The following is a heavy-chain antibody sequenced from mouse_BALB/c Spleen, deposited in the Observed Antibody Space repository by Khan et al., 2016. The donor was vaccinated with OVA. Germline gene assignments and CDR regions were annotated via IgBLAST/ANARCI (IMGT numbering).Heavy chain of an antibody. Sequence: QVQLKQSGPGLVAPSQSLSITCTVSGFSLTSYGVSWIRQPPGKGLEWLGVIWGDGNANYHSTLKSRLSISKDNSKSQVFLKLNSLQTDDTATYYCAKWGDLSLYAMDYWGQGTSVTVSS. J-gene: IGHJ4*01. CDR1: GFSLTSYG. D-gene: IGHD2-13*01. CDR2: IWGDGNA. CDR3: AKWGDLSLYAMDY. V-gene: IGHV2-3*01.